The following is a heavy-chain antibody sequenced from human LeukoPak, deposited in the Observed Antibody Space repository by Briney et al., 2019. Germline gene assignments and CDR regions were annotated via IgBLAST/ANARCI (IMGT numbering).Heavy chain of an antibody. V-gene: IGHV3-15*04. CDR1: GFTFTGDW. CDR3: TMDDVVLAPDY. CDR2: IESKTDGGTT. D-gene: IGHD2-8*02. Sequence: PGGSLRLPCAASGFTFTGDWMSWVRQAPGKGLEWVGRIESKTDGGTTYYAAPVKGRFTISRDDSKNTLYLQMNSLKTEDTAVYFCTMDDVVLAPDYWGQGTLVTVSS. J-gene: IGHJ4*02.